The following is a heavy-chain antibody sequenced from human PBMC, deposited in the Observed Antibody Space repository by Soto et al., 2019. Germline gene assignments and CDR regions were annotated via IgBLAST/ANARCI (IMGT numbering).Heavy chain of an antibody. CDR1: GGSFSGYY. D-gene: IGHD7-27*01. J-gene: IGHJ4*02. V-gene: IGHV4-34*01. CDR2: INHSGST. Sequence: QVQLQQWGAGLLKPSETLSLTCAVYGGSFSGYYWNWIRQPPGKGLEWIGEINHSGSTNYNPSLNSRLTISVDTSKNQFSLKLSSVTAADTAVYYCARGWGRIFDYWGQGTLVTVSS. CDR3: ARGWGRIFDY.